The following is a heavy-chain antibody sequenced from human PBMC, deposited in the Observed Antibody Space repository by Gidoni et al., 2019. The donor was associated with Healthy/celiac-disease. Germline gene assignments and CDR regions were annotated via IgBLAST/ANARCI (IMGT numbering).Heavy chain of an antibody. Sequence: EVQLVQSGAEVKKPGESLRISCKGSGYSFTSYWISWVRQMTGKGLEWMGRIDPSDSYTNYSPSFQGHVTISADKSISTAYLQWSSLKASDTAMYYCARLEGMVRGVISEANFDYWGQGSLVTVSS. CDR2: IDPSDSYT. V-gene: IGHV5-10-1*01. CDR1: GYSFTSYW. CDR3: ARLEGMVRGVISEANFDY. J-gene: IGHJ4*02. D-gene: IGHD3-10*01.